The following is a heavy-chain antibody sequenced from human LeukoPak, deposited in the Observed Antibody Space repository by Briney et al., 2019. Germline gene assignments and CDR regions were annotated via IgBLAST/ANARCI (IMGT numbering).Heavy chain of an antibody. Sequence: GGSLRLSCAASGFTFSSYGMHWVRQAPGKGLEWVAVISYDGSSKYYADSVKGRFTISRDNSKNTLYLQMNSLRAEDTAVYYCARCTTGRTFGSLREIKRSREIDYWGQGTLVTVSS. J-gene: IGHJ4*02. V-gene: IGHV3-30*19. CDR2: ISYDGSSK. D-gene: IGHD1-1*01. CDR3: ARCTTGRTFGSLREIKRSREIDY. CDR1: GFTFSSYG.